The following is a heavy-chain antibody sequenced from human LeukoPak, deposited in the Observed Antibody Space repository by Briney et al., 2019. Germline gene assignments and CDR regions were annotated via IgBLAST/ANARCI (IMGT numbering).Heavy chain of an antibody. CDR3: ARGQYYYGSGSYPFDY. Sequence: PSETLSLTCSVSGGSISSISYFWGWIRQPPGKGLEWIGTVYYTGLTYYNPSLKSRVSMSVDTSKKQFSLKLTSVTAADTAVYYCARGQYYYGSGSYPFDYWGQGTLVTVSS. D-gene: IGHD3-10*01. CDR2: VYYTGLT. V-gene: IGHV4-39*07. CDR1: GGSISSISYF. J-gene: IGHJ4*02.